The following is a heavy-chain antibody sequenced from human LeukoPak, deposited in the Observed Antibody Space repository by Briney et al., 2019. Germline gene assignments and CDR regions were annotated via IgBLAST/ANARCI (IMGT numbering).Heavy chain of an antibody. CDR2: IIPIFGTA. J-gene: IGHJ5*02. Sequence: ASVTVSCKASGGTFSSYAISWVRQAPGQGLEWMGGIIPIFGTANYAQKFQGRVTITTDESTSTAYMELSSLRSEDTAVYYCARGSASKVNWFDPWGQGTLVTVSS. CDR1: GGTFSSYA. V-gene: IGHV1-69*05. CDR3: ARGSASKVNWFDP.